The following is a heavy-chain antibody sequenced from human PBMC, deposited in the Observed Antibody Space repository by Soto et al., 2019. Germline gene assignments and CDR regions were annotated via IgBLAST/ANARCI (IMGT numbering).Heavy chain of an antibody. V-gene: IGHV3-30-3*01. Sequence: QVHLVEFGGGVVQPGRSLRLSCVASEFTFSTYAMHWVRQAPGKGLEWVALISYAVFSLYNADSVKGRFSISRDDSMNTLFLQMDSLRPEDTAIYYCARVSLYGDYGAGDYWGQGTLVTVAS. CDR1: EFTFSTYA. CDR3: ARVSLYGDYGAGDY. D-gene: IGHD4-17*01. CDR2: ISYAVFSL. J-gene: IGHJ4*02.